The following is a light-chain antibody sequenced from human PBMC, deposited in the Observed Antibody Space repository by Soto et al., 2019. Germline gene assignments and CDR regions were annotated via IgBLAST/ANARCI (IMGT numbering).Light chain of an antibody. CDR2: AAS. V-gene: IGKV1-39*01. CDR3: QQSYSTPRT. Sequence: DIQMTQSPSSLSASVENRVTLTCRASQSIDSYLNWYQQKPGKAPNLRIYAASTLQSGVPSRFSGSGSGTDFTITISALQPEDFTTYYCQQSYSTPRTFGQGTKVDIK. CDR1: QSIDSY. J-gene: IGKJ1*01.